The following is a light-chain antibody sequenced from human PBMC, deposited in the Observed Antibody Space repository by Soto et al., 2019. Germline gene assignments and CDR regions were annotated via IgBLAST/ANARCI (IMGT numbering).Light chain of an antibody. CDR1: QSVSSY. V-gene: IGKV3-11*01. CDR2: DAS. CDR3: QQRSKWPST. J-gene: IGKJ4*02. Sequence: EIVWTQSPVTLSLSPGERATLSCRASQSVSSYLAWYQQKPGQAPRLLIYDASKRATGIPARFSGSGSGTDFTLTISSLGPEDFAVYYCQQRSKWPSTFGGGTKVEIK.